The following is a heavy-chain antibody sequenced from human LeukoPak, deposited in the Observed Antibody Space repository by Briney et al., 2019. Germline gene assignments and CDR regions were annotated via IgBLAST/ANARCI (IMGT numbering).Heavy chain of an antibody. CDR3: ARGGRYFDFYGMDV. Sequence: GASVKLSCKASGYTFTSYDINWVRQATGQGLEWMGWMNPNSGNTGYAQKFQGRVTMTRNTSISTAYMELSSLRSEDTAVYYCARGGRYFDFYGMDVWGQGTTVTVSS. D-gene: IGHD3-9*01. CDR2: MNPNSGNT. CDR1: GYTFTSYD. J-gene: IGHJ6*02. V-gene: IGHV1-8*01.